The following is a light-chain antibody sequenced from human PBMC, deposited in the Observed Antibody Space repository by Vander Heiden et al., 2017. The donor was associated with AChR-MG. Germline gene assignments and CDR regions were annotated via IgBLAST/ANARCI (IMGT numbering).Light chain of an antibody. CDR2: GNN. J-gene: IGLJ3*02. V-gene: IGLV1-44*01. CDR1: TSNIGRNT. CDR3: ASWDDSLNGVV. Sequence: QSVLSQPPSASGTPRQGVPLSCSGSTSNIGRNTVKWYQHLPGTAPKLLIHGNNQRPSGVPDRFSGSISGTSASLAISGLQAEDESDYYCASWDDSLNGVVFGGGTRLTVL.